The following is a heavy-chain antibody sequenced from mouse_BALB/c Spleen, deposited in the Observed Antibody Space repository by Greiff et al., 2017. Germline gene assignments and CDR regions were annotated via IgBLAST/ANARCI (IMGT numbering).Heavy chain of an antibody. CDR1: GYTFTSYT. J-gene: IGHJ4*01. CDR2: INPSSGYT. CDR3: ARTRDLVAQAMDY. D-gene: IGHD1-1*01. Sequence: QVQLKQSGAELARPGASVKMSCKASGYTFTSYTMHWVKQRPGQGLEWIGYINPSSGYTNYNQKFKDKATLTADKSSSTAYMQLSSLTSEDSAVYYCARTRDLVAQAMDYWGQGTSVTVSS. V-gene: IGHV1-4*01.